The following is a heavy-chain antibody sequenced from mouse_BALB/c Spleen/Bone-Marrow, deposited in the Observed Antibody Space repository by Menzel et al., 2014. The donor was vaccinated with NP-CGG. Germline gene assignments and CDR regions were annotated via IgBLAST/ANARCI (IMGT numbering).Heavy chain of an antibody. CDR2: INPNNVGT. V-gene: IGHV1-18*01. CDR3: ARGRTAY. CDR1: GYTFTDYT. Sequence: VQLQQSGPELVKPGASVKISCKTSGYTFTDYTMHWVEQSHGKSLEWIGNINPNNVGTTYNQKFKGKATLTIDKSSSTAYMELRSLTSEDSAVYYCARGRTAYWGQGTLVTVSA. J-gene: IGHJ3*01.